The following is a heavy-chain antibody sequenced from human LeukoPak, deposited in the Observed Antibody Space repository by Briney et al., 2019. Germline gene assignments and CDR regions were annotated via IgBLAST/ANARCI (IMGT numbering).Heavy chain of an antibody. J-gene: IGHJ5*02. CDR1: GYSFTSYW. Sequence: GESLKISCKGSGYSFTSYWIGWVRQMPGKGLEWMGIIYPGDSDTRYSPSFQGQVTISADKSISTAYLQWSSLKASDTAMYYCARQGRKSYCSGGSCSTGWFDPWGQGTLVTVSS. V-gene: IGHV5-51*01. D-gene: IGHD2-15*01. CDR3: ARQGRKSYCSGGSCSTGWFDP. CDR2: IYPGDSDT.